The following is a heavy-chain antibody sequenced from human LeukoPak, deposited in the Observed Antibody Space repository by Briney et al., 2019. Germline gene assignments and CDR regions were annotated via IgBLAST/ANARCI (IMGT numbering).Heavy chain of an antibody. CDR2: IKQDGSEK. CDR1: GFTFSSYW. CDR3: ARVRYCSGGSCADFDY. V-gene: IGHV3-7*01. Sequence: GGSLRLSCAASGFTFSSYWMSWVRQAPGKGLEWVANIKQDGSEKYYVDSVKGRFTISRDNAKNSLYLQMNSLRAEDTAVYYCARVRYCSGGSCADFDYWGQGTLVTVSS. J-gene: IGHJ4*02. D-gene: IGHD2-15*01.